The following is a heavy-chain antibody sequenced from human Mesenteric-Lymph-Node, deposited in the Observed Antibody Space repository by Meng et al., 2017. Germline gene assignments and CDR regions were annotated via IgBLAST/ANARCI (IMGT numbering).Heavy chain of an antibody. CDR3: ARELGKGDAFDI. V-gene: IGHV1-2*02. Sequence: ASVKVSCKASGYTFTDYYILWVRQAPGQGLEWMGWINPNSGGTNYAQKFQGRVTMTRDTSISTAYMELSRLRSDDTAVYYCARELGKGDAFDIWGQGTMVTVSS. J-gene: IGHJ3*02. CDR2: INPNSGGT. D-gene: IGHD7-27*01. CDR1: GYTFTDYY.